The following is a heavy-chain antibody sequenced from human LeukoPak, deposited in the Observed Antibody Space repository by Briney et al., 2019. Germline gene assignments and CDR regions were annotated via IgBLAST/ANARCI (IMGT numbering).Heavy chain of an antibody. V-gene: IGHV3-30*18. CDR3: AKGYYGMDV. J-gene: IGHJ6*02. Sequence: GRSLRLSCAASGFTFSSYGMHWVRQAPGKGLEWVAGISYDGRNKEYVDSVKGRFTISRDNSKNTLYLQMNSLRAEDTAVYYCAKGYYGMDVWGQGTTVTVSS. CDR1: GFTFSSYG. CDR2: ISYDGRNK.